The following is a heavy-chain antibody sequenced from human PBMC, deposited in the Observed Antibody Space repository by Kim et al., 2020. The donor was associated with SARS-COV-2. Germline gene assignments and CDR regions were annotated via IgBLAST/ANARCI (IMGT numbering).Heavy chain of an antibody. V-gene: IGHV1-46*01. CDR2: INPSGGST. D-gene: IGHD4-17*01. CDR1: GYTFTSYY. J-gene: IGHJ6*02. Sequence: ASVKVSCKASGYTFTSYYMHWVRQAPGQGLEWMGIINPSGGSTSYAQKFQGRVTMTRDTSTSTVYMELSSLRSEDTAVYYCARDIVYGDGYYGMDVWGQGTTVTVSS. CDR3: ARDIVYGDGYYGMDV.